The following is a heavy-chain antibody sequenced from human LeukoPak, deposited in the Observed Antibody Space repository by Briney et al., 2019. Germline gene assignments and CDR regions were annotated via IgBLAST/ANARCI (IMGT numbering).Heavy chain of an antibody. CDR1: GYTFTSYG. V-gene: IGHV1-18*01. CDR2: ISAYNGNT. D-gene: IGHD4-17*01. J-gene: IGHJ6*02. CDR3: ARFSSYGDYETRSYYGMDV. Sequence: ASVKVSCKASGYTFTSYGISWVRQAPGQGLEWMGWISAYNGNTNYAQKLQGRVTMTTDTSTSTAYMELRSLRSDDTAVYYCARFSSYGDYETRSYYGMDVWGQGTTVTVSS.